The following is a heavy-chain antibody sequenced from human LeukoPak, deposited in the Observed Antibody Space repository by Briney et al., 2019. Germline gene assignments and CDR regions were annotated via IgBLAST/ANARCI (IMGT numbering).Heavy chain of an antibody. CDR3: ARPFEKDIAVAS. J-gene: IGHJ5*02. CDR2: IRYDGSNK. CDR1: GFTFSSYG. V-gene: IGHV3-30*02. Sequence: PGGSLRLSCAASGFTFSSYGMHWVRQAPGKGLEWVAFIRYDGSNKYYADSVKGRFTISRDNSKNTLYLQMNSLRAEDTAVYYCARPFEKDIAVASWGQGTLVTVSS. D-gene: IGHD6-19*01.